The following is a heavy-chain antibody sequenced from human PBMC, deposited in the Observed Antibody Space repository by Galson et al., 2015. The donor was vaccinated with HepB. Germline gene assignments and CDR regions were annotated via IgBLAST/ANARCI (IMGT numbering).Heavy chain of an antibody. J-gene: IGHJ4*02. Sequence: LRLSCAASGFTFSSHWMSWVRQAPGKGLEWVANIKQDGSERYYVDSVKGRFTISRDNAKNSLYLQMNSLRVEDTAVYYCAHAPNLYYFDNWGQGTLVTASS. CDR2: IKQDGSER. D-gene: IGHD2-2*01. CDR1: GFTFSSHW. V-gene: IGHV3-7*03. CDR3: AHAPNLYYFDN.